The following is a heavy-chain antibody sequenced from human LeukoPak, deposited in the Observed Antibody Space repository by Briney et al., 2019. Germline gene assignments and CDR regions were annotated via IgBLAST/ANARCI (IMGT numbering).Heavy chain of an antibody. V-gene: IGHV4-38-2*01. CDR3: ARGRGFDY. CDR1: GYSISSGYY. D-gene: IGHD3-16*01. CDR2: IYHSGST. Sequence: KPSETLSLTRAVSGYSISSGYYWGWIRQPPGKGLEWIGSIYHSGSTYYNPSLKSRVTISVDTSKNQFSLKLSSVTAADTAVYYCARGRGFDYWGQGTLVTVSS. J-gene: IGHJ4*02.